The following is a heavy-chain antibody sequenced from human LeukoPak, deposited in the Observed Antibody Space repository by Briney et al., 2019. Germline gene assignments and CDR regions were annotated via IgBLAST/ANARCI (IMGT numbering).Heavy chain of an antibody. V-gene: IGHV1-69*13. CDR2: IIPIFGTA. Sequence: ASVKVSCKASGGTFSSYAISWVRLAPGQGLEWMGGIIPIFGTANYAQKFQSRVTITADESTSTAYMELSSLRSEDTAVYYCATRVYCGGDCVGFDPWGQGTLVTVSS. CDR1: GGTFSSYA. D-gene: IGHD2-21*02. J-gene: IGHJ5*02. CDR3: ATRVYCGGDCVGFDP.